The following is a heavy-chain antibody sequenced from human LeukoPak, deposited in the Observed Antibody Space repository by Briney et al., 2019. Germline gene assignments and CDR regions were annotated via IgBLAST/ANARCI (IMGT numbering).Heavy chain of an antibody. V-gene: IGHV1-8*02. D-gene: IGHD2-2*01. Sequence: ASVKVSCKASGGTFSGYAISWVRQATGQGLEWMGWMNPNSGNTGYAQKFQGRVTMTRNTSISTAYMELSSLRSEDTAVYYCARPSRYCSSTSCRFAAYYYYYGMDVWGQGTTVTVSS. J-gene: IGHJ6*02. CDR3: ARPSRYCSSTSCRFAAYYYYYGMDV. CDR2: MNPNSGNT. CDR1: GGTFSGYA.